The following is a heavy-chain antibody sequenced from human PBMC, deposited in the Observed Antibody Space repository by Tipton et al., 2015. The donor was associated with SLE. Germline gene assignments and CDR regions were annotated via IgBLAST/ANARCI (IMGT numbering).Heavy chain of an antibody. CDR1: GGSITNRHHY. CDR3: ARATWDSGSYFLDF. Sequence: TLSLTCTVSGGSITNRHHYWGWIRQPPGKGLEWIGSIYYSGTSYYNPSLESRVTISVDTSKNQFSLKLTSVTAGSAAVYYCARATWDSGSYFLDFWGQGALVTVSS. CDR2: IYYSGTS. V-gene: IGHV4-39*07. D-gene: IGHD1-26*01. J-gene: IGHJ4*02.